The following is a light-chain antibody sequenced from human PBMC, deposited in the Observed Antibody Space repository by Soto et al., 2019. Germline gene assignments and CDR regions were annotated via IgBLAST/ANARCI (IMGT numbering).Light chain of an antibody. CDR3: QQRYFGYT. CDR2: DAS. J-gene: IGKJ2*01. V-gene: IGKV3-11*01. CDR1: QSVGSF. Sequence: EIVLTQSPATLSLSPGESATLSCRASQSVGSFLGWYQQKPGQAPRLLIYDASNRATGIPARFSGSGSGTDFTHTISSLEPDDFAVYYCQQRYFGYTFGQGTKVEIK.